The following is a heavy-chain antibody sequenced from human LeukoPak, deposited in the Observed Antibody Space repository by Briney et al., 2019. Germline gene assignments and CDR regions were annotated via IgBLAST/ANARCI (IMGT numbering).Heavy chain of an antibody. CDR3: ASDPGSSYFDY. Sequence: SETLSVTCTVSGGSISSYYWSWIRQPAGKGLEWIGRIYTSGSTNYNPSLKSRVTISVDKSKNQFSLKLSSVTAADTAVYYCASDPGSSYFDYWGQGTLVTVSS. V-gene: IGHV4-4*07. CDR1: GGSISSYY. J-gene: IGHJ4*02. CDR2: IYTSGST. D-gene: IGHD6-6*01.